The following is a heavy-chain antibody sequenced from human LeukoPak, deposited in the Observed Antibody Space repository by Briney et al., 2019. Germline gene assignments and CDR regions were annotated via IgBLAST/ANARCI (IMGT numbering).Heavy chain of an antibody. CDR1: GRSFNSYY. Sequence: SDTLSLPCTVWGRSFNSYYWMWIRQPPGKGLEWIGYIDHSGSTNYNPSLKSRVSISSDTSKNQFSLELSSVTAADTAVYYCARLKATVSIHAYFDSWGQGTLVTVSS. D-gene: IGHD4-17*01. J-gene: IGHJ4*02. CDR3: ARLKATVSIHAYFDS. CDR2: IDHSGST. V-gene: IGHV4-59*07.